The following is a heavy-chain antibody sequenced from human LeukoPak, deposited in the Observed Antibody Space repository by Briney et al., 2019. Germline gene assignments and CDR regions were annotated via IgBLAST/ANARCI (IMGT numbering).Heavy chain of an antibody. V-gene: IGHV1-18*04. J-gene: IGHJ4*02. CDR1: GYTFTGYY. CDR3: ARGAIRRRGSCWDY. D-gene: IGHD2-15*01. Sequence: ASVKVSCKASGYTFTGYYMHWVRQAPGQGLEWMGWISAYNGNTNYAQKLQGRVTMTTDTSTSTAHMELRSLRSDDTAVYYCARGAIRRRGSCWDYWGQGTLVTVSS. CDR2: ISAYNGNT.